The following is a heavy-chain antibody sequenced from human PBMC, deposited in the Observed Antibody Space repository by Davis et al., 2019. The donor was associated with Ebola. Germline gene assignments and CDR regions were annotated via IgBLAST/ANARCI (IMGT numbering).Heavy chain of an antibody. D-gene: IGHD3-22*01. CDR1: GYTFTSYY. CDR2: INPNSGGT. V-gene: IGHV1-2*02. CDR3: ARGGYYYDSSGYGLAGMDV. J-gene: IGHJ6*02. Sequence: ASVKVSCKASGYTFTSYYMHWVRQAPGQGLEWMGWINPNSGGTNYAQKFQGRVTMTRDTSISTAYMELRSLRSDDTAVYYCARGGYYYDSSGYGLAGMDVWGQGTTVTVSS.